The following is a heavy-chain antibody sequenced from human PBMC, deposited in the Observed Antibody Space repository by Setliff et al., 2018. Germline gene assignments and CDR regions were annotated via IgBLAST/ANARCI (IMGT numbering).Heavy chain of an antibody. CDR2: ISDSGST. CDR3: ARAISGWYSAHYYYMDV. J-gene: IGHJ6*03. CDR1: GGSFSGYY. V-gene: IGHV4-59*08. D-gene: IGHD6-19*01. Sequence: PSETLSLTCAVYGGSFSGYYWSWIRQPPGKGLEWIAYISDSGSTNYNPSLKSRVTISVDASKNQLSLNLRSVTAADTAVYYCARAISGWYSAHYYYMDVWGKGTTVTVSS.